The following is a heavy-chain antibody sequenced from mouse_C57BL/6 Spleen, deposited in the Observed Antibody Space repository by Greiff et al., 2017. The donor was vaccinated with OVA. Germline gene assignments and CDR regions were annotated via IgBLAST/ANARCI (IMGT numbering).Heavy chain of an antibody. Sequence: QVQLQQSGAELVRPGASVTLSCKASGYTFTDYDMHWVKQTPVHGLEWIGAIDPETGGTAYNQKFKGKAILTADKSSSTAYMELRSLTSEDSAVYYCTRDYYGSSWYFDVWGTGTTVTVSS. CDR2: IDPETGGT. D-gene: IGHD1-1*01. CDR1: GYTFTDYD. V-gene: IGHV1-15*01. J-gene: IGHJ1*03. CDR3: TRDYYGSSWYFDV.